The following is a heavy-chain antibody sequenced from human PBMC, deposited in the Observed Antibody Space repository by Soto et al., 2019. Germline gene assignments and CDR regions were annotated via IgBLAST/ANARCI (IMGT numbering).Heavy chain of an antibody. CDR3: TRVRGITIFGVVMDYYYYGMDV. V-gene: IGHV3-49*05. Sequence: NPGGSLRLSCTASGFTFFDYAMIWCGQSPGKGREWVGFIRSKAYGGTKEYAASVKGRFTISRDDSKSIAYLQMNSLKTEDTAVYYCTRVRGITIFGVVMDYYYYGMDVWGQGTTVTVSS. J-gene: IGHJ6*02. CDR1: GFTFFDYA. CDR2: IRSKAYGGTK. D-gene: IGHD3-3*01.